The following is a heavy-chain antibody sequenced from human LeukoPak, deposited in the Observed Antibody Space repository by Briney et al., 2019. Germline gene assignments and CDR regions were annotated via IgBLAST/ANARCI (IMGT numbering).Heavy chain of an antibody. CDR1: LGSINNYY. D-gene: IGHD1-26*01. Sequence: PSETLSLTCKVSLGSINNYYWSWIRQPAGKGLEWIGRIHKSGTTYYSPSLKSRVTMSIDTSKNQSSLQLSAVSAADTAIYYCARVFGGNSLDYGGQGTLVAVSA. V-gene: IGHV4-4*07. CDR2: IHKSGTT. CDR3: ARVFGGNSLDY. J-gene: IGHJ4*02.